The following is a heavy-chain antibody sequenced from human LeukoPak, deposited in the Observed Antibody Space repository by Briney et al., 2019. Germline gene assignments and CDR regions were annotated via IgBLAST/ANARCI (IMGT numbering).Heavy chain of an antibody. J-gene: IGHJ6*02. CDR3: ARGPRSRTRKDIVVGPAAIGPGSYYYYGMDV. V-gene: IGHV4-34*01. Sequence: SETLSLTCAVYGGSFSGYYWSWIRQPPGKGLEWIGEINHSGSTNYNPSLKSRVTISVDTSKNQFSLKLSSVTAADTAVYYCARGPRSRTRKDIVVGPAAIGPGSYYYYGMDVWGQGTTVTVSS. CDR2: INHSGST. CDR1: GGSFSGYY. D-gene: IGHD2-2*02.